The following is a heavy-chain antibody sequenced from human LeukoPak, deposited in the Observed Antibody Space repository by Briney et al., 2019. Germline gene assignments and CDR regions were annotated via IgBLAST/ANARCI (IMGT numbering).Heavy chain of an antibody. CDR1: GGSISSYY. Sequence: SETLSLTCTVSGGSISSYYWSWIRQPPGKGLEWIGYIYDSGSTNYNPSLRSRVTISVDTSENQFSLKLSSVTAADTAVYYCARGPAGSSGWYAFDHWGQGTLVTVSS. CDR2: IYDSGST. V-gene: IGHV4-59*01. CDR3: ARGPAGSSGWYAFDH. D-gene: IGHD6-19*01. J-gene: IGHJ4*02.